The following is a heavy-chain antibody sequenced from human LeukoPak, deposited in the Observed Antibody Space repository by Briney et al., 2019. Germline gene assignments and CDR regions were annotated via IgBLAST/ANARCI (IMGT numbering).Heavy chain of an antibody. V-gene: IGHV3-7*03. J-gene: IGHJ6*03. CDR2: IKQDGSEK. Sequence: GGSLRLSCAASGFTFSNYWMSWVRQAPGKGLEWVANIKQDGSEKYYVDSVKGRFTISRDNAKNSLYLQMNSLRAEDTAVYYCAKASGSLLAYYYYMDVWGKGTTVTISS. D-gene: IGHD1-26*01. CDR1: GFTFSNYW. CDR3: AKASGSLLAYYYYMDV.